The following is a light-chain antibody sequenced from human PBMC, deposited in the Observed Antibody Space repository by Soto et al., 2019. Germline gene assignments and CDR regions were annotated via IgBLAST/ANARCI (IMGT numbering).Light chain of an antibody. CDR3: QQINAYPIT. V-gene: IGKV1-9*01. Sequence: IQLTQSPSSLSASVGDSVTITCRASQGIRSSLAWYQQKPGIAPKLLIYTASTLQSGVPSRFSGSGSGTDFTLTISSLQPEDFATYYCQQINAYPITFGQGTRLE. J-gene: IGKJ5*01. CDR2: TAS. CDR1: QGIRSS.